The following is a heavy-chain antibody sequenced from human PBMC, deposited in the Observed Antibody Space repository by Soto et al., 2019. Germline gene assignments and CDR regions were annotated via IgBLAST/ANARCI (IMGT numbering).Heavy chain of an antibody. CDR1: GDSVSGDSAA. J-gene: IGHJ6*03. CDR3: AGTTSHHWLYMDV. D-gene: IGHD1-1*01. V-gene: IGHV6-1*01. CDR2: TYYRSRWYN. Sequence: QVQLQESGPGLVKPSQTLSVSCAISGDSVSGDSAAWNWVRLSPSRGLEWLARTYYRSRWYNDYAAAVRSRITINADTSKNQFSLQLTSVPPYDTAIYCCAGTTSHHWLYMDVWGRGTTVTVSS.